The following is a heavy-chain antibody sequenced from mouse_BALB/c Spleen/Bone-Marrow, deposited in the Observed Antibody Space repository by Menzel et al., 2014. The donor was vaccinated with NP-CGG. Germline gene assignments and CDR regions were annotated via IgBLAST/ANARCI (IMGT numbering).Heavy chain of an antibody. CDR1: GFTFSSYA. V-gene: IGHV5-9-4*01. D-gene: IGHD1-1*01. Sequence: EVMLVESGGGLVKPRGSLKLSCAASGFTFSSYAMSWVRQSPEKRLEWVAEISSGGSYTYYPDTVTGRFTISRDNAKNTLYLEMSSLRSEDTAMYYCARDYYGSSYAMDYWGQGTSVTVSS. CDR2: ISSGGSYT. J-gene: IGHJ4*01. CDR3: ARDYYGSSYAMDY.